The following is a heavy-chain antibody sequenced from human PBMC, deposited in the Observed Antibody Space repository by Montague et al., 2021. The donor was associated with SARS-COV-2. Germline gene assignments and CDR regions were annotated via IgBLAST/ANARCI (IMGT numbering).Heavy chain of an antibody. V-gene: IGHV4-59*01. CDR1: GASITDFY. CDR3: ARITEVVPFDF. CDR2: VHHSGIT. Sequence: SETLSLTCTVSGASITDFYWSWIRQPPGKGLQWVGYVHHSGITNYNPSLKSRVTISIDTLKSRFSLNLRSVTAADTAVYFCARITEVVPFDFWSRGTLVSVSS. J-gene: IGHJ4*02. D-gene: IGHD2-15*01.